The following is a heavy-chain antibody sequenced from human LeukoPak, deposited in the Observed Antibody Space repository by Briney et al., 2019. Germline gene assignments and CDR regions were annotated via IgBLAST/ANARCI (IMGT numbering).Heavy chain of an antibody. D-gene: IGHD4-17*01. CDR3: TRQKNDYGDYPDAFDI. Sequence: ASVTVSCKASGYTFTSYYIHWVRQAPGQGLEWMGLINPSAGNTAYAQKFQGRGSMTSATSTSTAYMELSSLRSEDTAEYCCTRQKNDYGDYPDAFDIWGQGTMVTVSS. CDR1: GYTFTSYY. CDR2: INPSAGNT. V-gene: IGHV1-46*01. J-gene: IGHJ3*02.